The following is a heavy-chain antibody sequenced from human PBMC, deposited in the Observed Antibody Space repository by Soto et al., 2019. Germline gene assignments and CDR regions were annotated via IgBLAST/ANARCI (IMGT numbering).Heavy chain of an antibody. CDR3: AKDSGSYYSWFDP. D-gene: IGHD1-26*01. Sequence: GGSLRLSCAASGFTFSSYGMHWVRQAPGKGLEWVAVISYDGSNKYYADSVKGRFTISRDNSKNTLYLQMNSLGAEDTAVYYCAKDSGSYYSWFDPWGQGTLVTVSS. V-gene: IGHV3-30*18. CDR2: ISYDGSNK. J-gene: IGHJ5*02. CDR1: GFTFSSYG.